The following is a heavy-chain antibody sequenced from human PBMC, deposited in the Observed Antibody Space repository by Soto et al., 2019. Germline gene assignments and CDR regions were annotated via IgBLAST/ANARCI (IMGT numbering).Heavy chain of an antibody. Sequence: GPLRLPWGTSGFTFRDYAISWVRQAPGRGLEWVSGVSNSGSSTYYADSVNGRFTTTRDNSKNTLYQKMNSLRAEDTAVYYCAKHRRETATCGREDWGQGTRVTVSS. CDR1: GFTFRDYA. J-gene: IGHJ4*02. CDR2: VSNSGSST. CDR3: AKHRRETATCGRED. D-gene: IGHD1-1*01. V-gene: IGHV3-23*01.